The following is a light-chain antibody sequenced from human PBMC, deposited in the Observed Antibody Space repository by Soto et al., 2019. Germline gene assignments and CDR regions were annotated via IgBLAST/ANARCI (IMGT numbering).Light chain of an antibody. CDR2: DVS. Sequence: QSALTQPRSVSGSPGQSVTISCTGTSSDVGGYHYVSWYQQHPGKAPKVMIYDVSKRPSGVSDRFSGSKSDNTASLTISGLQAEDEADYYCCSHAGSDEVFGGGTKLTVL. J-gene: IGLJ2*01. V-gene: IGLV2-11*01. CDR1: SSDVGGYHY. CDR3: CSHAGSDEV.